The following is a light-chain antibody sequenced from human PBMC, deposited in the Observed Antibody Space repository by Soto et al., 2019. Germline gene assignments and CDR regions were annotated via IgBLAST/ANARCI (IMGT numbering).Light chain of an antibody. CDR3: SSYTTSNTRQIV. Sequence: QSALTQPASVSGSPGQPITISCTGTSSDVGGYNYVSWYQQHPGKAPKFMIYDVSNRPSGVSNRFSGSKSGNTASLTISGLQAEDEADYYCSSYTTSNTRQIVFGTGTKLTVL. CDR2: DVS. CDR1: SSDVGGYNY. J-gene: IGLJ1*01. V-gene: IGLV2-14*01.